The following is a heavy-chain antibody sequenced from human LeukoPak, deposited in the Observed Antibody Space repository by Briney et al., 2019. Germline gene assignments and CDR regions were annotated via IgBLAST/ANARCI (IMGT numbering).Heavy chain of an antibody. CDR1: GGSISSYY. CDR2: IYYSGST. CDR3: ARDRDYDRIDAFDI. Sequence: SETLSLTCTVSGGSISSYYWSWIRQPPGKGLEWIGYIYYSGSTNYNPSLKSRVTISVDTSKNQLSLKLSSVTAADTAVYYCARDRDYDRIDAFDIWGQGTMVTVSS. D-gene: IGHD3-22*01. J-gene: IGHJ3*02. V-gene: IGHV4-59*01.